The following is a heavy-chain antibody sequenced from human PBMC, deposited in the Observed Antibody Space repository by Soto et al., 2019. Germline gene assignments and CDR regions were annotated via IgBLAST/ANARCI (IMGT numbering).Heavy chain of an antibody. V-gene: IGHV1-69*01. CDR2: IIPIFGTA. D-gene: IGHD3-10*01. CDR1: GGTFSSYA. Sequence: QVQLVQSGAEVKKPGSSVKVSCKASGGTFSSYAISWVRQAPGQGLEWMGGIIPIFGTANYAQKFQGRVTITADESTSPAYMELSSLRSEDTAVYYCARVGSGSAARTLNWYFDLWGRGTLVTVSS. CDR3: ARVGSGSAARTLNWYFDL. J-gene: IGHJ2*01.